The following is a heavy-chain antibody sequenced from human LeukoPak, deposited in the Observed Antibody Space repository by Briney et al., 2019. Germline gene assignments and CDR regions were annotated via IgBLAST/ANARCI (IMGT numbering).Heavy chain of an antibody. Sequence: PGGSLRLSCAASEFTFSNAWMNWVRQGPGKGLEWVGRIKSKTDGGTTDYAAPVEDRFTISRDDSKNTVYLQMNSLKTDDTAVYYCTSQYFDYWGQGTLVAVSS. CDR2: IKSKTDGGTT. CDR3: TSQYFDY. CDR1: EFTFSNAW. V-gene: IGHV3-15*01. J-gene: IGHJ4*02.